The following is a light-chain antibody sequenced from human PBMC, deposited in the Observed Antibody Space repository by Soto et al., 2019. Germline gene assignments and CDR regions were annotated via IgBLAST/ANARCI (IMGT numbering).Light chain of an antibody. Sequence: QSALTQPASVSGSPGQSIAISCTGTSSDVGGFNYVSWYQQHPGKAPKFMIYDVSSRPSGVSDRFSGSKSGNTASLTISGLQAEDEADYYCSSYTTSITYVSGTGTKLTVL. CDR3: SSYTTSITYV. CDR2: DVS. J-gene: IGLJ1*01. CDR1: SSDVGGFNY. V-gene: IGLV2-14*03.